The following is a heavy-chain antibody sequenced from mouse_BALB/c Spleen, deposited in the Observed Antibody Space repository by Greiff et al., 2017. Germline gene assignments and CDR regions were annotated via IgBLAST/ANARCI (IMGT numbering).Heavy chain of an antibody. CDR3: ARIWGNYYGSRMFAY. D-gene: IGHD1-1*01. J-gene: IGHJ3*01. V-gene: IGHV1-18*01. CDR1: GYTFTDYN. CDR2: INPNNGGT. Sequence: EVKLQQSGPELVKPGASVKIPCKASGYTFTDYNMDWVKQSHGKSLEWIGDINPNNGGTIYNQKFKGKATLTVDKSSSTAYMELRSLTSEDTAVYYCARIWGNYYGSRMFAYWGQGTLVTVSA.